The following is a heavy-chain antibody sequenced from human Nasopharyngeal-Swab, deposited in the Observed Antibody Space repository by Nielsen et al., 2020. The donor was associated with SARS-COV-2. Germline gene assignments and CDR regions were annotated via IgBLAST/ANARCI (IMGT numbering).Heavy chain of an antibody. CDR1: GFTCSSYA. D-gene: IGHD3-3*01. CDR3: ARDHYDFWSGYNTRYYFDY. J-gene: IGHJ4*02. CDR2: ISYDGSNK. Sequence: GESLKIGCAAAGFTCSSYAMHWVRHAPGKGLEWVAVISYDGSNKYYEDSVKGRFTISRDNSKNTLYLQMNSLRAEDTAVYYCARDHYDFWSGYNTRYYFDYWGQGTLVTVSS. V-gene: IGHV3-30-3*01.